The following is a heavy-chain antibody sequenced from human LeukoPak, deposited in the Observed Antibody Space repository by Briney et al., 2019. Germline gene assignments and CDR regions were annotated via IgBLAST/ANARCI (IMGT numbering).Heavy chain of an antibody. Sequence: SVTVSCKASGCTFTSYAISWVRQAPGQGLEWMGGIIPIFGTANYAQKFQGRVTITADESTSTAYLELSSLRSEDTAVYYCALGGPTVTTNYFDYWGQGTLVTVSS. V-gene: IGHV1-69*13. D-gene: IGHD4-17*01. CDR3: ALGGPTVTTNYFDY. CDR2: IIPIFGTA. J-gene: IGHJ4*02. CDR1: GCTFTSYA.